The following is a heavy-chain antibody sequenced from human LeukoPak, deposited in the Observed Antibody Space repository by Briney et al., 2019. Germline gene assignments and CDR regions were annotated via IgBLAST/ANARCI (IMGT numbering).Heavy chain of an antibody. CDR2: IRYDGSNK. Sequence: GGSLRLSCAASGFTFSSYGMHWVRQAPGKGLEWVAFIRYDGSNKYYADSVKGRLTISRDNSKNTLYLQMNSLRAEDTAVYYCAKDGLDIVVVVARITRYYGMDVWGQGTTVTVSS. CDR3: AKDGLDIVVVVARITRYYGMDV. V-gene: IGHV3-30*02. CDR1: GFTFSSYG. J-gene: IGHJ6*02. D-gene: IGHD2-15*01.